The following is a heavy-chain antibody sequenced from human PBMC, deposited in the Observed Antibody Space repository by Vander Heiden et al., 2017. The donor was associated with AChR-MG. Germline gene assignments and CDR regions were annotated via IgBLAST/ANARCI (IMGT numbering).Heavy chain of an antibody. D-gene: IGHD4-17*01. V-gene: IGHV4-61*02. CDR1: GGSISSGSYY. J-gene: IGHJ6*02. CDR2: IYTSGST. CDR3: ARDTVTTLSYGMDV. Sequence: QVQPQDSGPGLVKPSQTLSLTCTVSGGSISSGSYYWSWIRQPAGKGLGWIGRIYTSGSTNYNPSLKSRVTISVDTSKNQFSLKLSSVTAADTAVYYCARDTVTTLSYGMDVWGQGTTVTVSS.